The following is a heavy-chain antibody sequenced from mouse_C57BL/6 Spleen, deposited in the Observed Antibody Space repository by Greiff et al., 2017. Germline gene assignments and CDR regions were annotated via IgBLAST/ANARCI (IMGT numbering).Heavy chain of an antibody. J-gene: IGHJ2*01. CDR2: IYPGSGST. CDR1: GYTFTSYW. D-gene: IGHD2-1*01. V-gene: IGHV1-55*01. Sequence: QVQLQQPGAELVQPGASVKMSCKASGYTFTSYWITWVKQRPGQGLEWIGDIYPGSGSTNYNEKFKSKATLTVETSSSTAYMQLRSLTSEDSAVYYCARFRGNYGNYFDYWGQGTTLTVSS. CDR3: ARFRGNYGNYFDY.